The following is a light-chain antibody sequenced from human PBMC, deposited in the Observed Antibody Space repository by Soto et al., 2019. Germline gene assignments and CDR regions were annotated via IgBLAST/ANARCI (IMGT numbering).Light chain of an antibody. V-gene: IGKV3-11*01. CDR1: QSVSSY. CDR2: DAS. CDR3: LQHNIYPHT. J-gene: IGKJ2*01. Sequence: EIVLTQSPATLSLSPGERATLSCRASQSVSSYLAWYQQKPGQAPRLLIYDASTRATAIPARFTGSGSGTEFTLTISSLQPEDFATYYCLQHNIYPHTFGQGTDWRL.